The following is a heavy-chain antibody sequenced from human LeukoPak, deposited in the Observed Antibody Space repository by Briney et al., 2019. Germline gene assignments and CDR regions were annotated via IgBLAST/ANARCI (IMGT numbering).Heavy chain of an antibody. CDR1: GGSFSGYY. V-gene: IGHV4-34*01. D-gene: IGHD3-3*01. CDR3: AREDYDFWSGPERLYYYYGMDV. Sequence: PSETLSLTCAVYGGSFSGYYWSWIRQPPGKGLEWIGEINHSGSTNYNPSLKSRVTISVDTSKNQFSLKLSSVTAADTAVYYCAREDYDFWSGPERLYYYYGMDVWGQGTTVTVSS. CDR2: INHSGST. J-gene: IGHJ6*02.